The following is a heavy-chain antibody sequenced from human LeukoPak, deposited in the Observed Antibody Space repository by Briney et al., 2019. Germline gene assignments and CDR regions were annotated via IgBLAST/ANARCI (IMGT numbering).Heavy chain of an antibody. V-gene: IGHV5-51*01. Sequence: GESLKISCKGSGYRFTSYWIGWVRQIPGKGLEWLAIIYPADSDIRYSPSFQGQVTISADKSISTAYLQWSSLKASDTAMYYCARSLTAAAGDYWGQGTLVTVSS. J-gene: IGHJ4*02. D-gene: IGHD6-25*01. CDR1: GYRFTSYW. CDR2: IYPADSDI. CDR3: ARSLTAAAGDY.